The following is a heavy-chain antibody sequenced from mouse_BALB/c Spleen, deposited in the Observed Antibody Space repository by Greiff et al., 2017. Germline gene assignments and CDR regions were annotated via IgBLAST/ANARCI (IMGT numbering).Heavy chain of an antibody. CDR2: IWSGGST. V-gene: IGHV2-2*02. J-gene: IGHJ4*01. D-gene: IGHD2-4*01. Sequence: QVQLQQSGPGLVQPSQSLSITCTVSGFSLTSYGVHWVRQSPGKGLEWLGVIWSGGSTDYNAAFISRLSISKDNSKSQVFFKMNSLQANDTAIYYCATRYDYDEDYAMDDWGQGTSVTVAS. CDR1: GFSLTSYG. CDR3: ATRYDYDEDYAMDD.